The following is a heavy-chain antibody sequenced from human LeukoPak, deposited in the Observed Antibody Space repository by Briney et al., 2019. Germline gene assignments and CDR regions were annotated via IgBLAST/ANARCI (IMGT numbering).Heavy chain of an antibody. CDR1: GFAFSSYG. CDR2: ISSTGGNT. V-gene: IGHV3-23*01. J-gene: IGHJ3*02. Sequence: GGSLRLSCAASGFAFSSYGMSWVRQAPGKGLEWVSDISSTGGNTYYAESVKGRFTISRDNSKNTLYLQMNSPRAEDTAIYYCAFPAHHWLVRGAFDIWGQGTMVTVSS. D-gene: IGHD6-19*01. CDR3: AFPAHHWLVRGAFDI.